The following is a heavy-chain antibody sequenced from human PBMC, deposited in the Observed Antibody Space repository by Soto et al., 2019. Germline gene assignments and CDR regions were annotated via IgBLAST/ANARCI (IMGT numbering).Heavy chain of an antibody. V-gene: IGHV3-23*01. Sequence: PGGSLRLSCAASGFTFSSYAMTWVRQTPGKGLEWVSSISGSGGSTYYADSVKGRFTISRDNSKNTLYLQMNSLRAEDTAVYYCGASKGSYRLDYWGQGTLVTVSS. J-gene: IGHJ4*02. D-gene: IGHD3-16*02. CDR1: GFTFSSYA. CDR2: ISGSGGST. CDR3: GASKGSYRLDY.